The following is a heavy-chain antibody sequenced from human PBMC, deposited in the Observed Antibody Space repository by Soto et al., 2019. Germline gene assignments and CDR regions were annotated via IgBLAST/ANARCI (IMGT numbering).Heavy chain of an antibody. V-gene: IGHV3-30*18. Sequence: ESGGGVVQPGRSLRLSCAASGFTFSSYGMHWVRQAPGKGLEWVAVISYDGGNKYYADSVKGRFTISRDNSKNTLYLQMNSLRAEDTAVYYCAKALVGATDYWGQGTLVTVSS. J-gene: IGHJ4*02. D-gene: IGHD1-26*01. CDR3: AKALVGATDY. CDR2: ISYDGGNK. CDR1: GFTFSSYG.